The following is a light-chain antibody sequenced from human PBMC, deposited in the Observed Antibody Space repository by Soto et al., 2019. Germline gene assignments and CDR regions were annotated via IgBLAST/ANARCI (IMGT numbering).Light chain of an antibody. CDR2: DAS. CDR1: QTIGSR. CDR3: QQYNSYSGM. V-gene: IGKV1-5*01. J-gene: IGKJ1*01. Sequence: DIHMPHSPSTLRASVPPRVSVTCRASQTIGSRLAWYQQKPGKAPKLLIFDASSLESGIPSRFSGNGSGTEFTLTISGLQPEDFAIYYCQQYNSYSGMFGQGTKVDIK.